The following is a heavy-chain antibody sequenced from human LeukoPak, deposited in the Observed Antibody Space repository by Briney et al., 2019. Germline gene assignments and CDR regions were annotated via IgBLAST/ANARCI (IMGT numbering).Heavy chain of an antibody. D-gene: IGHD1-7*01. Sequence: GGSLRLSCAASGFTFSSYAMSWVRQAPGKGLEWVPGISGSGGSTNYADSVKGRFTIARDNSKNTLYLQMNSLGAEDTAVYYCAKVAPYGNYLFHYWGQGTRVTVSS. CDR1: GFTFSSYA. J-gene: IGHJ4*02. V-gene: IGHV3-23*01. CDR2: ISGSGGST. CDR3: AKVAPYGNYLFHY.